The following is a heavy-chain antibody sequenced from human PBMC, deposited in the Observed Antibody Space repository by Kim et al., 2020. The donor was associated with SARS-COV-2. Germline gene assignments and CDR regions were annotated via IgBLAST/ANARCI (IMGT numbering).Heavy chain of an antibody. V-gene: IGHV3-33*06. CDR2: IWYDGSNK. CDR3: AKALRGYSGYLVDY. CDR1: GFTFSSYG. Sequence: GGSLRLSCAASGFTFSSYGMHWVRQAPGKGLEWVAVIWYDGSNKYYADSVKGRFTISRDNSKNTLYLQMNSLRAEDTAVYYCAKALRGYSGYLVDYWGQGTLVTVSS. J-gene: IGHJ4*02. D-gene: IGHD5-12*01.